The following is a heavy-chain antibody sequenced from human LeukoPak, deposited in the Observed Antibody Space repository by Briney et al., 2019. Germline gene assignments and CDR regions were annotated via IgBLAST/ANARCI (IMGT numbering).Heavy chain of an antibody. Sequence: PGGSLRLSCAASGFTFGSYGMSWVRQAPGKGLEWVSAISGSGGTTYYADSVKGRFTISRDNSQNTLYLQVNSLRAEDTAVYYCAKDRQRKQPRGFDSWGQGTLVIVSS. CDR3: AKDRQRKQPRGFDS. D-gene: IGHD1-1*01. CDR1: GFTFGSYG. J-gene: IGHJ4*02. V-gene: IGHV3-23*01. CDR2: ISGSGGTT.